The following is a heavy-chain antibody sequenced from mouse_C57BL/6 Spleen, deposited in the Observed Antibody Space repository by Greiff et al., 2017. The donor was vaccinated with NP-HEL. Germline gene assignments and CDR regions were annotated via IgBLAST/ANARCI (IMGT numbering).Heavy chain of an antibody. V-gene: IGHV5-4*01. D-gene: IGHD1-1*01. CDR2: ISDGGSYT. CDR3: AREGYYGSSLPWFAY. CDR1: GFTFSSYA. J-gene: IGHJ3*01. Sequence: EVQVVESGGGLVKPGGSLKLSCAASGFTFSSYAMSWVRQTPEKRLEWVATISDGGSYTYYPDNVKGRFTISRDNAKNNLYLQMSHLKSEDTAMYYCAREGYYGSSLPWFAYWGQGTLVTVSA.